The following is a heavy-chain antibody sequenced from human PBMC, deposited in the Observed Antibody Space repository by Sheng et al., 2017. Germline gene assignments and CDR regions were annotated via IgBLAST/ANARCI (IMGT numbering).Heavy chain of an antibody. V-gene: IGHV3-30*03. CDR3: ATKYAEYFQH. Sequence: QVQLVESGGGVVQPGRSLRLSCAASGFTFSSYGMHWVRQAPGKGLEWVAVISYDGSNKYYADSVKGRFTISRDNSKNTLYLQMNSLRAEDTAVYYCATKYAEYFQHWGQGTLVTVSS. CDR2: ISYDGSNK. J-gene: IGHJ1*01. CDR1: GFTFSSYG.